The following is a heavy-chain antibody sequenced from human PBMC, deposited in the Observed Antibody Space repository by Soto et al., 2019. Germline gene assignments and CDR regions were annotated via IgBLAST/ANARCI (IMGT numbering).Heavy chain of an antibody. Sequence: QVQLVQSGAEVKKPGASVKVSCKASGYTFTSYGISWVRQAPGQGLEWMGWISAYNGNTNYAQKLQGRDTMTTDTSTSTAYMELRSLRSDDTAGYYCARDLEDYYDSSGYGDWGQGTLVTVSS. CDR1: GYTFTSYG. CDR2: ISAYNGNT. CDR3: ARDLEDYYDSSGYGD. D-gene: IGHD3-22*01. J-gene: IGHJ4*02. V-gene: IGHV1-18*01.